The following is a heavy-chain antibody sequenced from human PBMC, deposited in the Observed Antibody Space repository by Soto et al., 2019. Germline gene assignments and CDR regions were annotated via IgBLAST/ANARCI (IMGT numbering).Heavy chain of an antibody. V-gene: IGHV4-34*01. J-gene: IGHJ4*02. Sequence: SETLSLTCAVYGGSFSGYYWSWIRQPPGKGLEWIGEINHSGSTNYNPSLKSRVTISVDTSKNQFSLKLSSVTAADTAVYYCARHLRGYSYGFDYWGQGALVTVSS. CDR3: ARHLRGYSYGFDY. D-gene: IGHD5-18*01. CDR2: INHSGST. CDR1: GGSFSGYY.